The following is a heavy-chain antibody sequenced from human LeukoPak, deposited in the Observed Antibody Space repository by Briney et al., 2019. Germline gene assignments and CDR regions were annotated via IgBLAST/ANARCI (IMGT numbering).Heavy chain of an antibody. CDR3: ARARSPKTFDY. J-gene: IGHJ4*02. D-gene: IGHD6-19*01. V-gene: IGHV4-30-2*01. Sequence: PSETLSLTCAVSGGSISSGGYSWSWIRQPPGKGLEWIGYIYHSGSTYYNPSLKSRVTISVDRSKNQFSLKLSSVTAADTAVYYCARARSPKTFDYWGQGTLVTVSS. CDR2: IYHSGST. CDR1: GGSISSGGYS.